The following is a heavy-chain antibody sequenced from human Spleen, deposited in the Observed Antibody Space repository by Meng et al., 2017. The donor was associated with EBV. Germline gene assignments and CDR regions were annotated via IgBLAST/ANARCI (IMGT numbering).Heavy chain of an antibody. Sequence: VQVVQSGAEVKKPGSSVKVSCKASGDSFNSFAISWVRQAPGQGLEWMGGFTPILNIANYAQRFRGRVTISADESTSTGYMELSSLRSEDTAVYYCATYHSDSSGPMDSWGQGTLVTVSS. CDR2: FTPILNIA. CDR1: GDSFNSFA. D-gene: IGHD3-22*01. V-gene: IGHV1-69*01. CDR3: ATYHSDSSGPMDS. J-gene: IGHJ4*02.